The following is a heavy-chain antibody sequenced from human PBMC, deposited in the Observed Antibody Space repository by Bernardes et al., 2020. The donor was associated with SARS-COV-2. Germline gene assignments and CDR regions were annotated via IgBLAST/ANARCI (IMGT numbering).Heavy chain of an antibody. D-gene: IGHD2-2*01. Sequence: SETLSLTRTVSGGSISSYYWSWIRQPPGKGLEWIGYIYYSGSTNYNPSLKSRVTISVDTSKNQFSLKLSSVTAADTAVYYCARHCSSTSCRDAFDIWGQGTMVTVSS. CDR3: ARHCSSTSCRDAFDI. J-gene: IGHJ3*02. V-gene: IGHV4-59*08. CDR1: GGSISSYY. CDR2: IYYSGST.